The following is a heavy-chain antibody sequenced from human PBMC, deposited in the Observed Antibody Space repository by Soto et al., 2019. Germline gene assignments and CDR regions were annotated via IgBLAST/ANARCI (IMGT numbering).Heavy chain of an antibody. D-gene: IGHD1-26*01. CDR1: GFTISSKY. CDR2: IWSAGLI. J-gene: IGHJ6*02. CDR3: AREAPMDG. V-gene: IGHV3-53*01. Sequence: PGGSLRLSCAASGFTISSKYMSWVRKAPGKGLEWVSVIWSAGLIYYADSVRGRFTISRDISKNILYLEMTSLRADDTAVYYCAREAPMDGWGQGTTVTVSS.